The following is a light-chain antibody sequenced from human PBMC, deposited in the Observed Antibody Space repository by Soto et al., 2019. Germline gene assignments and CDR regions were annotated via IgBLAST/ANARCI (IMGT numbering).Light chain of an antibody. V-gene: IGKV3-20*01. Sequence: EIVLTQSPGTLSLSPGERATLSCRASQRIRSTYLAWYQQKPGQAPRLLIYDGYSRATGSPDTFSGSGSGTDFTLTIIRLEPEDFAVYYCQQYGSLPITFGQGTRLEI. CDR3: QQYGSLPIT. CDR2: DGY. CDR1: QRIRSTY. J-gene: IGKJ5*01.